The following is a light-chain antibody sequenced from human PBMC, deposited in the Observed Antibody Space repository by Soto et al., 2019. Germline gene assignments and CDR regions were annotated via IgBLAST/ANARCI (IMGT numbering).Light chain of an antibody. J-gene: IGKJ1*01. V-gene: IGKV1-27*01. CDR1: QGIGNY. CDR2: TAS. CDR3: QKYNGVPWT. Sequence: DIQMTQSPSALSASVGDRVTMTCRASQGIGNYLAWYQQKPGKVPKVLIYTASTLQSGVPSRFSGSGSGTDFTLTISSLQPEDVATYYCQKYNGVPWTFGQGTKVEI.